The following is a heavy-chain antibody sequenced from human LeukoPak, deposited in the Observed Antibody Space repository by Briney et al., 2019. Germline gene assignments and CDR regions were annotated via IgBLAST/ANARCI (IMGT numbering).Heavy chain of an antibody. CDR3: ARDRGGYYPFYFDY. CDR1: GGSISSGDYY. V-gene: IGHV4-30-4*01. D-gene: IGHD3-22*01. Sequence: SETLSLTCTVSGGSISSGDYYRSWIRQPPGKGLEWIGYIYYSGSTYYNPSLKSRVTISVDTSKNQFSLKLSSVTAADTAVYYCARDRGGYYPFYFDYWGQGTLVTVSS. CDR2: IYYSGST. J-gene: IGHJ4*02.